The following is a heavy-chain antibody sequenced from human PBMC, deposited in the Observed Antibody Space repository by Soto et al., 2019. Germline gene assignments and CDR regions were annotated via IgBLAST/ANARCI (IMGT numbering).Heavy chain of an antibody. Sequence: EVQLVESGGGLVKPGGSLRLSCAASGFTFSNACMNWVRQAPGKGLEWVGRIKSKTDGGTTDYAVSVKGRFTISRDDSKNTLYLQMNSLKSEDTAVYYCTTGTSEDDNVWGSYRRADYWGQGTLVTVSS. CDR1: GFTFSNAC. CDR3: TTGTSEDDNVWGSYRRADY. CDR2: IKSKTDGGTT. J-gene: IGHJ4*02. V-gene: IGHV3-15*07. D-gene: IGHD3-16*02.